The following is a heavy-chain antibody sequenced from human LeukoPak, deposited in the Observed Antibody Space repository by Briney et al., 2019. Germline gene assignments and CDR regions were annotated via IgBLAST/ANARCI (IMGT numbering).Heavy chain of an antibody. CDR3: AKDQAYYYDSSGYYYLDY. CDR2: ISGSGGST. CDR1: GFTFSSYS. D-gene: IGHD3-22*01. Sequence: PGGSLRLSCAASGFTFSSYSMNWVRQAPGKGLEWVSAISGSGGSTYYADSVKGRFTISRDNSKNTLYLQMNSLRAEDTAVYYCAKDQAYYYDSSGYYYLDYWGQGTLVTVSS. J-gene: IGHJ4*02. V-gene: IGHV3-23*01.